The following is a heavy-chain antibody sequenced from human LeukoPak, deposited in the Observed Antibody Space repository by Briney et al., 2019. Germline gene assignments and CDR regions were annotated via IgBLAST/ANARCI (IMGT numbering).Heavy chain of an antibody. CDR3: ARDLNAVTMIVVVTPFDY. CDR1: GYTFTSYY. V-gene: IGHV1-2*02. D-gene: IGHD3-22*01. Sequence: ASVKVSCKASGYTFTSYYMHWVRQAPGQGREWMGWINPNSGGTNYAQKFQGRVTMTRDTSISTAYMELSRLRSDDTAVYYCARDLNAVTMIVVVTPFDYWGQGTLVTVSS. CDR2: INPNSGGT. J-gene: IGHJ4*02.